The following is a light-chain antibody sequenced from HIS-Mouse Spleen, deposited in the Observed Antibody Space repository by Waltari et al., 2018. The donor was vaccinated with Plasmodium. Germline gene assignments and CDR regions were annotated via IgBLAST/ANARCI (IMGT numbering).Light chain of an antibody. V-gene: IGKV1-39*01. J-gene: IGKJ4*01. CDR1: QSISSY. Sequence: DIQMHPYQSSLSASVGHRVTITCRAIQSISSYLNWYQQKPVKAPKLLIYAASSLQSGVPSRFSGSGSGTDFTLTISSLQPEDFATYYCQQSYSTPPTFGGGTKVEIK. CDR3: QQSYSTPPT. CDR2: AAS.